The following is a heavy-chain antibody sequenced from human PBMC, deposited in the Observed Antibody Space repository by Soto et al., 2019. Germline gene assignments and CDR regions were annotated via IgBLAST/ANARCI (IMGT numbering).Heavy chain of an antibody. V-gene: IGHV4-4*02. D-gene: IGHD3-3*01. CDR2: IYHSGST. CDR3: ARDIGITIFGVVSYYYYGMDV. J-gene: IGHJ6*02. CDR1: GGSISSSNW. Sequence: SETLSLTCAVSGGSISSSNWWSWVRQPPGKGLEFIVEIYHSGSTNYNPSLKSRVTISVDKSKNQFSLKLSSVTAADTAVYYCARDIGITIFGVVSYYYYGMDVWGQGTTVTVS.